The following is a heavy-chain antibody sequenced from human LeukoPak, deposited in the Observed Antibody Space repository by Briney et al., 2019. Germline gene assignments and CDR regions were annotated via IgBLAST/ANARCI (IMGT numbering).Heavy chain of an antibody. J-gene: IGHJ4*02. Sequence: GGSLRLSCAASGFTFSSYWMTWVRQAPGKGREWVANIKHNGDELNYVDSVEDRFTISRDNAKNSLYLHMTGLRAEDTAVYYCARELRTFDSWGQGTLVTVSS. CDR1: GFTFSSYW. CDR3: ARELRTFDS. D-gene: IGHD3-16*01. CDR2: IKHNGDEL. V-gene: IGHV3-7*01.